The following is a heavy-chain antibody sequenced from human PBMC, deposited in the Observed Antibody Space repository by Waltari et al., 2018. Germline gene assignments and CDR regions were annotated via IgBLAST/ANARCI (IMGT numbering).Heavy chain of an antibody. CDR3: ARRPLHTGYDY. J-gene: IGHJ4*02. V-gene: IGHV4-39*01. Sequence: QLQLQESGPGLVKPSETLSLSCTVSGGSIHSSRDYWDLVRTPPGQAREWIATIYYNGSPYYNPSLQIRVTISVDTSKNQFSLRLSSVTAADTALYYCARRPLHTGYDYWGQGTLVTVSS. CDR2: IYYNGSP. CDR1: GGSIHSSRDY. D-gene: IGHD5-12*01.